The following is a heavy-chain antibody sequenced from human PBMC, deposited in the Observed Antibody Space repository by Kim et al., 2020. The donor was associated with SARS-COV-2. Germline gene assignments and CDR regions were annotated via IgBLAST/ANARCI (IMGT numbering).Heavy chain of an antibody. CDR2: IYYSGST. D-gene: IGHD3-22*01. CDR1: GGSISSSSYY. J-gene: IGHJ5*02. V-gene: IGHV4-39*01. CDR3: ARQELATYLRIVVVMGFDP. Sequence: SETLSLTCTVSGGSISSSSYYWGWIRQPPGKGLEWIGSIYYSGSTYYNPSLKSRVTISVDTSKNQFSLKLSSVTAADTAVYYCARQELATYLRIVVVMGFDPWGQGTLVTVSS.